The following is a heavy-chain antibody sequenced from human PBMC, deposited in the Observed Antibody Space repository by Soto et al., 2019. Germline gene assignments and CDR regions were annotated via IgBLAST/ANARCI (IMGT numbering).Heavy chain of an antibody. CDR1: GFTFSSYA. CDR3: AKDGGYSYGYSPRYYYGMDV. D-gene: IGHD5-18*01. CDR2: ISTSGDSA. V-gene: IGHV3-23*01. Sequence: EVQLLESGGGLVQPGGSLRLSCAASGFTFSSYAMSWVRQAPGKGLEWVSAISTSGDSAYYADSVKGRFTISRDNFKTTLYLQMNSLRAEDTAVYYCAKDGGYSYGYSPRYYYGMDVWGQGTTVTVSS. J-gene: IGHJ6*02.